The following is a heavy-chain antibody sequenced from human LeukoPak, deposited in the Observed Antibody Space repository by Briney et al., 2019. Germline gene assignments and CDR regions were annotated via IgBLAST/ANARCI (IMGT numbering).Heavy chain of an antibody. CDR2: ISSSSSYI. D-gene: IGHD3-10*01. Sequence: GGSLRLSCAASGFTFSSYSMNWVRQAPGKGLEWVSSISSSSSYIYYADLVKGRFTISRDNAKNSLYLQMNSLRAEDTAVYYCARDSDGNFDYWGQGTLVTVSS. V-gene: IGHV3-21*01. J-gene: IGHJ4*02. CDR3: ARDSDGNFDY. CDR1: GFTFSSYS.